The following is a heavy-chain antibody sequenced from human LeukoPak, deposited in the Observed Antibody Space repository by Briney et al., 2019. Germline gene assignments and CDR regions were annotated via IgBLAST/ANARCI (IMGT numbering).Heavy chain of an antibody. Sequence: GGSLRLSCAASGFTFSSYAMSWVRQAPGKGLEWVSAISGSGSSTYYADSVKGRFTISRDNSKNTLYLQMNSLRAEDTAVYYRAKRDFWSGPYYFDYWGQGTLGTVSS. CDR1: GFTFSSYA. J-gene: IGHJ4*02. V-gene: IGHV3-23*01. CDR2: ISGSGSST. CDR3: AKRDFWSGPYYFDY. D-gene: IGHD3-3*01.